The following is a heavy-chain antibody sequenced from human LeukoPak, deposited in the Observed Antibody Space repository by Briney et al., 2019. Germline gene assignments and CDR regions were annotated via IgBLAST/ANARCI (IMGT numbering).Heavy chain of an antibody. V-gene: IGHV3-74*01. D-gene: IGHD2-15*01. CDR1: GFTISSYW. J-gene: IGHJ6*04. Sequence: PGGSLRLSCAASGFTISSYWMHWVRQAPGKGLVWVSRINSDGSSTSYADSVKGRITISRDNAKNTLYLQMNSLRAEDTAVYYCAREIGYCSGGSCEGYYYSMDVWGKGTTVTVSS. CDR2: INSDGSST. CDR3: AREIGYCSGGSCEGYYYSMDV.